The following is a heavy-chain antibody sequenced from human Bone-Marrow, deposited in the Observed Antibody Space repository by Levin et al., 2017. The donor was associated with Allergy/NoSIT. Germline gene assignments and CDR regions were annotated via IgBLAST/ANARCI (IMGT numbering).Heavy chain of an antibody. V-gene: IGHV3-23*01. CDR2: ISGSGRST. Sequence: GESLKISCAASGFTFSSYAMNWVRQAPGKGLEWVSTISGSGRSTYYADSVKGRFTISRDNSKNTLYLQMSSLRAEDTAVYYCAKGVRYGYNYGPDYYGMDVWGQGTTVTVSS. D-gene: IGHD5-18*01. CDR3: AKGVRYGYNYGPDYYGMDV. J-gene: IGHJ6*02. CDR1: GFTFSSYA.